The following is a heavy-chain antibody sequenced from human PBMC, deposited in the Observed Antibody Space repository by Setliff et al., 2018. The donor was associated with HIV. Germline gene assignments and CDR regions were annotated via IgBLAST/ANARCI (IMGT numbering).Heavy chain of an antibody. V-gene: IGHV1-8*02. D-gene: IGHD5-12*01. CDR2: MMPSSGNT. CDR3: AREFGAGIRQIVAGEFYYMDV. CDR1: GYTFTSYD. J-gene: IGHJ6*03. Sequence: GASVKVSCKASGYTFTSYDINWVRQATGQGLEWMGWMMPSSGNTGYAQKFQGRLTMTRNTSISTAYMGLSGLISEDAAVYYCAREFGAGIRQIVAGEFYYMDVWGKGTTVTVSS.